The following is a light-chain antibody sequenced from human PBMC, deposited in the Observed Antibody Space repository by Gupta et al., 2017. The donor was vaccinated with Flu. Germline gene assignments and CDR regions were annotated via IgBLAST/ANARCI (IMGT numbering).Light chain of an antibody. CDR3: SSYTSTNTFYV. CDR1: SSDVGRSDS. V-gene: IGLV2-14*01. J-gene: IGLJ1*01. CDR2: DVS. Sequence: PASVSGSPGQSITISCTGTSSDVGRSDSVSWYQQHPGKAPKLIIYDVSNRPSGVSSRFSGSKSGNTASLTISGLEAEDETDYYCSSYTSTNTFYVFGPGTKVTVL.